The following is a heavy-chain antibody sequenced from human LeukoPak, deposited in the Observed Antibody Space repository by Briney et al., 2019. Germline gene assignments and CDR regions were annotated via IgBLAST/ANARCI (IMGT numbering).Heavy chain of an antibody. J-gene: IGHJ4*02. CDR3: ARGPYSSGWYGSEDFDY. Sequence: SETLSLTCTVSGGSVSSGSYYWSRIRQPPGKGLEWIGYIYYSGSTNYNPSLKSRVTISVDTSKNQFSLKLSSVTAADTAVYYCARGPYSSGWYGSEDFDYWGQGTLVTVSS. V-gene: IGHV4-61*01. CDR2: IYYSGST. D-gene: IGHD6-19*01. CDR1: GGSVSSGSYY.